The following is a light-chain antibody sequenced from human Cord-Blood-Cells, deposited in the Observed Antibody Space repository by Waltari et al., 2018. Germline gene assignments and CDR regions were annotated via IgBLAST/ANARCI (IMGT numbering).Light chain of an antibody. CDR3: NSRDSSGNHWV. CDR2: GKN. CDR1: SLRSYY. Sequence: SSELTQNPAVSVALGQTVRITCHGDSLRSYYARGYQQKPGQAPVLVIYGKNNRPSGIPDRFSGSSSGNTASLTITGAQAEDEADYYCNSRDSSGNHWVFGGGTKLTVL. V-gene: IGLV3-19*01. J-gene: IGLJ3*02.